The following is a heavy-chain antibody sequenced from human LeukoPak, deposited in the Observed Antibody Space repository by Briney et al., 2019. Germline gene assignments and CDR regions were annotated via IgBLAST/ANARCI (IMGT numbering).Heavy chain of an antibody. Sequence: ASLKVSCKASGYTLTSYYLHWVRQAPGQGLEWMGIMNPSGGSTNSAQKFHGRVMMTRDTSTSTVYMELSSLRSEDTAVYYCARVLGAYSDSEGLKYRGQGTLVTVSS. J-gene: IGHJ4*02. V-gene: IGHV1-46*01. D-gene: IGHD3-16*01. CDR3: ARVLGAYSDSEGLKY. CDR1: GYTLTSYY. CDR2: MNPSGGST.